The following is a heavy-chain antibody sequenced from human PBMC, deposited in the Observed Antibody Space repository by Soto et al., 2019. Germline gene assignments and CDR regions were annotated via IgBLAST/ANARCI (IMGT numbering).Heavy chain of an antibody. CDR1: VGTFSSYA. Sequence: QVQLVQSGAEVKKPGSSVKVSCKASVGTFSSYAFSWVRQAPGQGLEWMGGIIPIFGTANYAQKFQGRVTITADESTSTAYMELSSLRSEDTAVYYCARVRVRFLEWLGSEGWGQGTLVTVSS. CDR3: ARVRVRFLEWLGSEG. J-gene: IGHJ4*02. CDR2: IIPIFGTA. V-gene: IGHV1-69*12. D-gene: IGHD3-3*01.